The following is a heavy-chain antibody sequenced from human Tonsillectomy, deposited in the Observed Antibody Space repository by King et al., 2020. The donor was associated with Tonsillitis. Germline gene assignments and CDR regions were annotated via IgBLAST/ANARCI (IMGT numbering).Heavy chain of an antibody. CDR3: ARDRRQLWSVVDH. V-gene: IGHV3-49*03. CDR2: IRTKAYGGTT. D-gene: IGHD5-18*01. CDR1: GFTFGDYA. Sequence: VQLVESGGGLVQPGGSRRLYCSASGFTFGDYAMNWFRQAPGKGLEWVGFIRTKAYGGTTEYAASVKGRFTISRDDSKSIAYLQMNSLKIEDTAVYYCARDRRQLWSVVDHWGQGTLVTVSS. J-gene: IGHJ4*02.